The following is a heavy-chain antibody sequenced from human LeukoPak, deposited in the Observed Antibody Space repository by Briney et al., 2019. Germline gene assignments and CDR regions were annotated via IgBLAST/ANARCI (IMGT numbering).Heavy chain of an antibody. CDR1: GYTFTSYY. CDR2: INPSGGST. CDR3: ARLALWFGELLEMDV. V-gene: IGHV1-46*01. J-gene: IGHJ6*02. Sequence: ASVKVSCKASGYTFTSYYMHWVRQAPGQGLEWMGIINPSGGSTSYAQKFQGRVTMTRDTSTSTVYMELSSLRSEDTAVYYCARLALWFGELLEMDVWGQGTTVTVSS. D-gene: IGHD3-10*01.